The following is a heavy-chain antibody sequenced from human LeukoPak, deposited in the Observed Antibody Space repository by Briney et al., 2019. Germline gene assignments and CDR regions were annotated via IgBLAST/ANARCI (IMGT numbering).Heavy chain of an antibody. V-gene: IGHV3-74*01. D-gene: IGHD3-3*01. J-gene: IGHJ5*02. Sequence: GGSLRLFCAASGFTFSSYWMHWVRQAPGKGLVWVSRINSDGSSTSYADSVKGRFTISRDNAKNTLYLQMNSLRAEDTAVYYCARAPIVGVCDPWGQGTLVTVSS. CDR2: INSDGSST. CDR3: ARAPIVGVCDP. CDR1: GFTFSSYW.